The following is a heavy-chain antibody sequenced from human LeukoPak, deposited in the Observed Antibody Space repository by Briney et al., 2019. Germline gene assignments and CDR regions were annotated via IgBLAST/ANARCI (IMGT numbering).Heavy chain of an antibody. CDR1: GFTVSSNY. CDR3: ASCSYGPSQYYFDY. CDR2: IYSGGST. V-gene: IGHV3-53*01. D-gene: IGHD3-10*01. Sequence: GGSLRLSCAASGFTVSSNYMSWVRQAPGKGLEWVSVIYSGGSTYYADSVKGRFTISRDNSQNTLYLQMNSLRAEDTAVYYCASCSYGPSQYYFDYWGQGTLVTVSS. J-gene: IGHJ4*02.